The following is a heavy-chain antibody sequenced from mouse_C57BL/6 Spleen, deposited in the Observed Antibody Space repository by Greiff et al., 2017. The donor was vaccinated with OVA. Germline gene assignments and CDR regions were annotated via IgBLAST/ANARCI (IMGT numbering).Heavy chain of an antibody. CDR3: ARNDGAMDY. CDR1: GFTFSSYG. CDR2: ISSGGSYT. V-gene: IGHV5-6*01. D-gene: IGHD2-12*01. J-gene: IGHJ4*01. Sequence: EVNVVESGGDLVKPGGSLKLSCAASGFTFSSYGMSWVRQTPDKRLEWVATISSGGSYTYYPDSVKGRFTISRDNAKNTLYLQMSSLKSEDTAMYYCARNDGAMDYWGQGTSVTVSS.